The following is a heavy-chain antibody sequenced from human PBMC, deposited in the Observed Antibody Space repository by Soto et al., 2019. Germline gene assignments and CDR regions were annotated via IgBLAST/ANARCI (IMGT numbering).Heavy chain of an antibody. CDR2: ISYSGST. CDR3: ARPRDGYNHDYFDF. CDR1: GGSISSSTHY. J-gene: IGHJ4*02. D-gene: IGHD5-12*01. Sequence: PSETLSLTCTVSGGSISSSTHYWAWIRQPPGKGLAWIGSISYSGSTYYNPSLKSRVTISVDTSKNQFSLKLSSVTAADTAVYYCARPRDGYNHDYFDFCGQGTLVTVSS. V-gene: IGHV4-39*01.